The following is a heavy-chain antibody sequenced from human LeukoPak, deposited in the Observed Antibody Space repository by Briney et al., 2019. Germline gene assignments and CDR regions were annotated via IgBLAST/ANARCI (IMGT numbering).Heavy chain of an antibody. D-gene: IGHD3-22*01. J-gene: IGHJ4*02. Sequence: PSQTLSLTCTVSGGSISSGSYYWSWIRQPAGKGLEWIGRIYTSGSTNYNPSLKSRVTISVDTSKNQFSLKLSSVTAADTAVYYCARGLVIVGVFDYWGQGTLVTVSS. CDR3: ARGLVIVGVFDY. CDR1: GGSISSGSYY. V-gene: IGHV4-61*02. CDR2: IYTSGST.